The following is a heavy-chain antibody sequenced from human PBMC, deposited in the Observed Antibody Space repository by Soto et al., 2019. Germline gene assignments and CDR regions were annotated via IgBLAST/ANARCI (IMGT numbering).Heavy chain of an antibody. V-gene: IGHV4-59*08. CDR1: GGSISNYY. J-gene: IGHJ3*02. CDR2: IYYSGST. CDR3: ARRWGGTFDI. D-gene: IGHD3-10*01. Sequence: SETLSLTCTVSGGSISNYYWSWIRQPPGKGLEWIGYIYYSGSTNYNPSLKSRVTISVDTPKNQFSLKLSSVTAADTAVYYCARRWGGTFDIWGQGTMVTVSS.